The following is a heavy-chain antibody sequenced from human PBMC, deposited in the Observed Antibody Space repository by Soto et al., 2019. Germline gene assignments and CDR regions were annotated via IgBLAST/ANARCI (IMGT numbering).Heavy chain of an antibody. D-gene: IGHD1-26*01. J-gene: IGHJ4*02. V-gene: IGHV4-34*01. Sequence: QVQLQQWGAGLLKPSETLSLTCAVSGGSFSGYYWSWIRQPPGKGLEWIGEINHSGSTNYNPSLKSRVTISVDTSKNQFSLKLSSVNAADTAVYYCARGRASGSYSPIDYWGQGTLVTVSS. CDR2: INHSGST. CDR3: ARGRASGSYSPIDY. CDR1: GGSFSGYY.